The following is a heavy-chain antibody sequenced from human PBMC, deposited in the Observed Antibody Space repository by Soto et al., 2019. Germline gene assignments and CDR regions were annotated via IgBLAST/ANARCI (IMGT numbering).Heavy chain of an antibody. D-gene: IGHD4-17*01. CDR2: IIPILGTE. CDR1: GGTFSSYA. V-gene: IGHV1-69*01. Sequence: QVQLVQSGAEVKKPGSSVKVSCKASGGTFSSYAISWVRQAPGQGLEWMGGIIPILGTENYAQKFQGRVTITACASTSTAYMELSSLRSEDTAVYYCASRQLYGDYEGHYYYGMDVWGQGTTVTVSS. J-gene: IGHJ6*02. CDR3: ASRQLYGDYEGHYYYGMDV.